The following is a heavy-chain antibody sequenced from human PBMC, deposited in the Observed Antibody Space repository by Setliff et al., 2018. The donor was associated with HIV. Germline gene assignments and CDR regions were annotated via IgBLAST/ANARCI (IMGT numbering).Heavy chain of an antibody. CDR1: GGSISSSSHH. V-gene: IGHV4-39*07. Sequence: SETLSLTCTVSGGSISSSSHHWSWIRQTPGKGLEWIGSIYYSGNSYYNPSLQSRVTISVDTSKNQFSLRLTSLTAADTAIYYCARSTVGAGASFPWGRGILVTVSS. CDR3: ARSTVGAGASFP. CDR2: IYYSGNS. D-gene: IGHD1-26*01. J-gene: IGHJ5*02.